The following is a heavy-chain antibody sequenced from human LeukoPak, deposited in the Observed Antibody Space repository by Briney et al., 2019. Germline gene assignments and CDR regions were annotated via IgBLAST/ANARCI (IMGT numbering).Heavy chain of an antibody. J-gene: IGHJ5*02. CDR3: AKVGGPISGSYYGPTLGSNWFDP. D-gene: IGHD1-26*01. CDR1: GFTLSSYG. V-gene: IGHV3-30*02. Sequence: GGSRRLSCAASGFTLSSYGMHWVRQAPGKGLEWVAFIRYDGSNKYYADSVKGRFTISRDNSKNTLYLQMNSLRAEDTAVYYCAKVGGPISGSYYGPTLGSNWFDPWGQGTLVTVSS. CDR2: IRYDGSNK.